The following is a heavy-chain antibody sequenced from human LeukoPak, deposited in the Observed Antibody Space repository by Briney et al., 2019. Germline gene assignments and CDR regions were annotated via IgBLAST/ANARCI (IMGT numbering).Heavy chain of an antibody. Sequence: PGGSLRLSCAASGFTFSTYWMSWVRQAPGKGLESVANVKQDGSEKYYVDSVKGRFTISRDNAKNSLYLQMNSLRAEDTAVYYCARDRYSVVVPAAGAFDSWGQGTMVTVSS. CDR1: GFTFSTYW. CDR3: ARDRYSVVVPAAGAFDS. D-gene: IGHD2-2*01. CDR2: VKQDGSEK. V-gene: IGHV3-7*01. J-gene: IGHJ3*02.